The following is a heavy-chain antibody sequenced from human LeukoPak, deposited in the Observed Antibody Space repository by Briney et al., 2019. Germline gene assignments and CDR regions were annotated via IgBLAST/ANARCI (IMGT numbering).Heavy chain of an antibody. CDR1: GFTVSSNY. CDR3: AKDTGPIVVVTAILGDGYNSVEALDY. Sequence: GGSLRLSCAASGFTVSSNYMSWVRQAPGKGLEWVSVIYSGGSTYYADSVKGRFTISRDNSKNTLYLQMNSLRAEDTAVYYCAKDTGPIVVVTAILGDGYNSVEALDYWGQGTLVTVSS. CDR2: IYSGGST. J-gene: IGHJ4*02. V-gene: IGHV3-53*05. D-gene: IGHD2-21*02.